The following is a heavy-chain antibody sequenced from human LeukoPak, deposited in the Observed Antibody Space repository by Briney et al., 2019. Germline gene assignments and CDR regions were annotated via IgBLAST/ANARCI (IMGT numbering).Heavy chain of an antibody. CDR1: GFTFSSYA. CDR3: AKVIDQTYYYDSSDFDY. J-gene: IGHJ4*02. Sequence: GGSLRLSCAASGFTFSSYAMSWVRQAPGKGLEWVSAISGSGGSTYYADSVKGRFTISRDNSKNTLYLQMNSLRAEDTAVYYCAKVIDQTYYYDSSDFDYWGQGTLVTVSS. CDR2: ISGSGGST. D-gene: IGHD3-22*01. V-gene: IGHV3-23*01.